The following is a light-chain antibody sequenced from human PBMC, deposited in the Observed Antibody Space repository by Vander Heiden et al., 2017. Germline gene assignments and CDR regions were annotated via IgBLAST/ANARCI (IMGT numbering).Light chain of an antibody. J-gene: IGKJ1*01. Sequence: EIVMTQSPATLSVSPGERATLSCRASQSVSTNLAWYQQKPGQGPRLLIFAASTRAPGVPDRISGSGSGTEFALTISSLQSEDFAVYFCQQYNNWHPWTFGQGTKVEIK. CDR1: QSVSTN. V-gene: IGKV3-15*01. CDR3: QQYNNWHPWT. CDR2: AAS.